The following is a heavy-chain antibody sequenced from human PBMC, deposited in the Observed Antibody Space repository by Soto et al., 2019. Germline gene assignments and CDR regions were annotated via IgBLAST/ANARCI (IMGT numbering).Heavy chain of an antibody. Sequence: LSLTCTVSGGSISSGGYYWSWIRQHPGKGLEWIGYIYYSGSTYYNPSLKSRVTISVDTSKNQFSLKLSSVTAADTAVYYCAREVGYCSSTSCYELDYWGQGTLVTVSS. CDR2: IYYSGST. J-gene: IGHJ4*02. V-gene: IGHV4-31*03. D-gene: IGHD2-2*01. CDR3: AREVGYCSSTSCYELDY. CDR1: GGSISSGGYY.